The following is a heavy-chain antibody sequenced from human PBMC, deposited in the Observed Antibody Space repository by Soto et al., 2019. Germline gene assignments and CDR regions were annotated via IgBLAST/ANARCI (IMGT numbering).Heavy chain of an antibody. CDR1: GGSFSGYY. J-gene: IGHJ4*02. Sequence: PSGTLSLNCDDYGGSFSGYYWCGICQPPGKGLEWIGEINHSGSTNYNPSLKSRVTISVDTSKNQFSLKLSSVTAADTAVYYCARTTGRHLDFLGQGILVTVSS. V-gene: IGHV4-34*01. CDR3: ARTTGRHLDF. D-gene: IGHD4-4*01. CDR2: INHSGST.